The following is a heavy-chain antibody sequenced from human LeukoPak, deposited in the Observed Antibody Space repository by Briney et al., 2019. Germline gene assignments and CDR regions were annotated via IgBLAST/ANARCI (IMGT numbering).Heavy chain of an antibody. CDR2: INPNSGGT. CDR3: ARGRHIVVVVAATTPPSY. Sequence: ASVKVSCKASEYTFTGYYMHWVRQAPGQGLEWMGWINPNSGGTNYAQKFQGRVTMTRDTSISTAYMELSRLRSDDTAVYYCARGRHIVVVVAATTPPSYWGQGTLVTVSS. J-gene: IGHJ4*02. CDR1: EYTFTGYY. V-gene: IGHV1-2*02. D-gene: IGHD2-15*01.